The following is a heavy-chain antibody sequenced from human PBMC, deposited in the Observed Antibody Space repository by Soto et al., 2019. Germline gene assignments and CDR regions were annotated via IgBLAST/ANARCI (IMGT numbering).Heavy chain of an antibody. CDR2: IAPFFKGT. J-gene: IGHJ6*02. Sequence: SVKVSCKASGGSFTGHAISWVRQAPGQGLEWMGVIAPFFKGTNYAQKFQGRLTITADDSMTTVYMDLYGLTSDDTAVYYCGGDVTVSYYDSTYSYHAMDVWGQGTTVTVSS. CDR3: GGDVTVSYYDSTYSYHAMDV. CDR1: GGSFTGHA. V-gene: IGHV1-69*13. D-gene: IGHD3-10*01.